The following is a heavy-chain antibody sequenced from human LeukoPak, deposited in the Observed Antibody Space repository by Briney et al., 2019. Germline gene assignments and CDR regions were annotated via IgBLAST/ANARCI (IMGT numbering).Heavy chain of an antibody. J-gene: IGHJ4*02. Sequence: SVKVSCKASGGTFSSYAISWVRQAPGQGLEWMGGIIPIFGTANYAQKFQGRVTITADESTSTAYMELSSLRSEDTAVYYCARETRPGYSSGWYRSYFDYWGQGTLVTVSS. CDR3: ARETRPGYSSGWYRSYFDY. D-gene: IGHD6-19*01. CDR2: IIPIFGTA. V-gene: IGHV1-69*13. CDR1: GGTFSSYA.